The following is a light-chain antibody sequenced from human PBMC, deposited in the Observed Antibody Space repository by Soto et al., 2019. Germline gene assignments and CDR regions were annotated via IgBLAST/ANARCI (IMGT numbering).Light chain of an antibody. J-gene: IGLJ1*01. V-gene: IGLV2-11*01. Sequence: QSVLTQPRSVSGSPGQSVTISCTGTSSVVGGYNFVSWYQQHPGKAPKLMIYDVSKRPSGVPDRFSGSASGNTASLTISGLQAEDEADYYCCSYAGRYTYVFGTGTKVTVL. CDR1: SSVVGGYNF. CDR3: CSYAGRYTYV. CDR2: DVS.